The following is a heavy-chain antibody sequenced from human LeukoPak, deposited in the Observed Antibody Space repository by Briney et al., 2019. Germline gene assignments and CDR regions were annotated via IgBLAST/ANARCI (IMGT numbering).Heavy chain of an antibody. V-gene: IGHV1-2*06. D-gene: IGHD2-2*01. CDR1: GYTFTGYH. J-gene: IGHJ4*02. CDR2: INPNSGDT. Sequence: ASVTVSCTASGYTFTGYHMHWVRQAPGQGLEWMGRINPNSGDTNYAQNFQGRVTMTRDTSISTAYMELSRLRSDDTAVYYCARDYCSSTSCLFDYWGQGTLVTVSS. CDR3: ARDYCSSTSCLFDY.